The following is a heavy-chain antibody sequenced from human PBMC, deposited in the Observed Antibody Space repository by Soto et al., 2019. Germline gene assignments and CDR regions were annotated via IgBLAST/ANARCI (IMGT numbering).Heavy chain of an antibody. CDR3: AREPVGSPKDHRWFDP. CDR2: IIPIFGTA. Sequence: QVQLVQSGAEVKKPGSSVKVSCKASGGTFSSYAISWVRQAPGQGLEWMGGIIPIFGTANYAQKFQGRVTSNADEYTRTAYMELSSLRSEDTAVYYCAREPVGSPKDHRWFDPWGQGTLVPVSS. V-gene: IGHV1-69*01. D-gene: IGHD1-26*01. J-gene: IGHJ5*02. CDR1: GGTFSSYA.